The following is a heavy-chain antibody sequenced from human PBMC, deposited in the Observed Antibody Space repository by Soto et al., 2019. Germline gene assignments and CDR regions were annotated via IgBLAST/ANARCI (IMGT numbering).Heavy chain of an antibody. CDR3: ARRQWLVGGYYYGMDV. V-gene: IGHV1-18*01. CDR2: TSAYNGNT. J-gene: IGHJ6*02. D-gene: IGHD6-19*01. Sequence: QVQLVQSGAEAKKPGASVKVSCKASGYTFTSYGISWVRQAPGQGLEWMGWTSAYNGNTNYAQKLQGRVTMTTDTSTSTAYMELRSLRSDDTAVYYCARRQWLVGGYYYGMDVWGQGTTVTVSS. CDR1: GYTFTSYG.